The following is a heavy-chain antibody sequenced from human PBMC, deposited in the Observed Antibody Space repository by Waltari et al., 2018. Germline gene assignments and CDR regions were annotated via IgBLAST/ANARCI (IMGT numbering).Heavy chain of an antibody. CDR3: ARVRGIIVATPGGFDY. V-gene: IGHV4-38-2*01. CDR1: GYSISSGYY. J-gene: IGHJ4*02. CDR2: IYHSGST. Sequence: QVQLQESGPGLVKPSETLSLTCAVSGYSISSGYYWGWIRQPPGKGLEWIGSIYHSGSTYYNPSLKSRVTISVDTSKNQFSLKLSSVTAADTAVYYCARVRGIIVATPGGFDYWGQGTLVTVSS. D-gene: IGHD5-12*01.